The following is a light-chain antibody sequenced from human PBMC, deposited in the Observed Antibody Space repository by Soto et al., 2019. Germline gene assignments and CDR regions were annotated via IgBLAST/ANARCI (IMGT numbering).Light chain of an antibody. CDR1: QGIIYY. V-gene: IGKV1-9*01. J-gene: IGKJ3*01. CDR3: QQLFMYPPT. Sequence: IQLTQSPSSLSASMGDRVTITCRASQGIIYYLAWYQQKPGKAPKLLIYGASTLQGGVPSRFSGSGSGTDFTLTVSSLQPEDLATYYCQQLFMYPPTFGPGTKVDIK. CDR2: GAS.